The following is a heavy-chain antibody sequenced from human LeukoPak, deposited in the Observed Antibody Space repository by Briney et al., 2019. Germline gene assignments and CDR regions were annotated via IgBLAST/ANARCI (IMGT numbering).Heavy chain of an antibody. CDR3: ARDWGIAAGN. Sequence: PSETLSLTCAVSGGSISSSNWWSWVRQPPGKGLEWIGEIYHSGSTNYNPSLKSRVTISADTSKNQFSLKLSSVTAADTAVYYCARDWGIAAGNWGQGTLVTVSS. CDR1: GGSISSSNW. J-gene: IGHJ4*02. CDR2: IYHSGST. D-gene: IGHD6-13*01. V-gene: IGHV4-4*02.